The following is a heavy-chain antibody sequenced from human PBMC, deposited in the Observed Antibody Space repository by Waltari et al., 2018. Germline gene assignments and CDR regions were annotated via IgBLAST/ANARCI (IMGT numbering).Heavy chain of an antibody. CDR1: GGSFSGYY. Sequence: QVQLQQWGAGLLKPSETLSLTCAVYGGSFSGYYWSWIRQPPGKGLEWIGEINHSGSTNYNPSLKSRVTIPVDTSKNQFSLKLSSVTAADTAVYYCARVGYYYGSGSYYNSLYYFDYWGQGTLVTVSS. CDR3: ARVGYYYGSGSYYNSLYYFDY. CDR2: INHSGST. V-gene: IGHV4-34*01. D-gene: IGHD3-10*01. J-gene: IGHJ4*02.